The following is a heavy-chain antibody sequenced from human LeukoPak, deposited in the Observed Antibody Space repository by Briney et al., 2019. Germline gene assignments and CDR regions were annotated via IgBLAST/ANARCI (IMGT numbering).Heavy chain of an antibody. CDR2: ISNSGTYT. D-gene: IGHD6-19*01. J-gene: IGHJ4*02. V-gene: IGHV3-11*03. CDR3: ARSRGAGPRAYFAY. CDR1: GFTFSDEY. Sequence: GGSLKLSCAASGFTFSDEYMSWIRQAPGMGLDYLSSISNSGTYTNYADSVRGRFTISRDNAKHSLYLQLNGLSPYDTAVYDAARSRGAGPRAYFAYWGQGTLVTVSS.